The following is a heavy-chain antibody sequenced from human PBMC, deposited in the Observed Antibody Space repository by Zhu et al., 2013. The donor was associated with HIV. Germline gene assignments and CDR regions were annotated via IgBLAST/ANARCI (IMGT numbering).Heavy chain of an antibody. Sequence: QVQLVQSGAEVKKPGASVNVSCKALRYTFTAYFIHWVRQAPGQGQGLEWMGWLDPRSGDTMYAQKFQGRVTMTRDTAIGTAYMELTSLRSDDTAVYYCASSIAAGGVGWDYHYMDVWGKGATVTVSS. J-gene: IGHJ6*03. CDR2: LDPRSGDT. D-gene: IGHD6-13*01. CDR3: ASSIAAGGVGWDYHYMDV. V-gene: IGHV1-2*02. CDR1: RYTFTAYF.